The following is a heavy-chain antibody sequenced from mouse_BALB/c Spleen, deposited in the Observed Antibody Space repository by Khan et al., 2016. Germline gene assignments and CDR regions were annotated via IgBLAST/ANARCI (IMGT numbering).Heavy chain of an antibody. D-gene: IGHD1-2*01. Sequence: QVQLQQSGAELARPGASVKLSCKASAYTFTDYYINWMKQTTGQGLEWIGEIYPGSGNTYYNEKFKGKATLTADKSSSTAYMQLSSLTSEDSAVXFCVAEGRLQDYWGQGTTLTVSS. CDR2: IYPGSGNT. CDR3: VAEGRLQDY. J-gene: IGHJ2*01. V-gene: IGHV1-77*01. CDR1: AYTFTDYY.